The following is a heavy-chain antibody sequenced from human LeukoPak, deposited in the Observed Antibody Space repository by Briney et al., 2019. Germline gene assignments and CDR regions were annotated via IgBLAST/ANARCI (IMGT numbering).Heavy chain of an antibody. D-gene: IGHD3-3*01. CDR3: ARSRDFGVLFDY. V-gene: IGHV4-61*02. CDR1: GGSISSGSYY. Sequence: SETLSLTCTVSGGSISSGSYYWSWIRQPAGKGLEWIGRIYTSGSTNYNPSLKSRVTISVDTSNNQFSLKLSSVTAADTAVYYCARSRDFGVLFDYWGQGTLVTVSS. J-gene: IGHJ4*02. CDR2: IYTSGST.